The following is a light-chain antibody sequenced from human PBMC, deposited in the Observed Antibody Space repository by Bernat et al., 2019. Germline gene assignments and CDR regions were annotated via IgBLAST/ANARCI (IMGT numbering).Light chain of an antibody. CDR2: DVS. J-gene: IGLJ3*02. CDR3: CSYAGSFNWV. Sequence: QSALTQPRSVSGSPGQSVTISCTGTSRDVGTYKYVSWYQQHPGKAPNVMIYDVSNRPSGVPDRFSGSKSGNTASLTISGLQADDEADYYCCSYAGSFNWVFGGGTKVTVL. CDR1: SRDVGTYKY. V-gene: IGLV2-11*01.